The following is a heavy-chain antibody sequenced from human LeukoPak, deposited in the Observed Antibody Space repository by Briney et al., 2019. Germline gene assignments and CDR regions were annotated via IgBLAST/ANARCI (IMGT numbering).Heavy chain of an antibody. V-gene: IGHV3-23*01. Sequence: PGGSLRLSCAASGFTLSSYSMNWVRQAPGKGLEWVSAISGSGGSTYYADSVKGRFTISRDNSKNTLYLQMNSLRAEDTAVYYCAKPKPVDTAMVYYYYYMDVWGKGTTVTVSS. CDR2: ISGSGGST. CDR3: AKPKPVDTAMVYYYYYMDV. CDR1: GFTLSSYS. D-gene: IGHD5-18*01. J-gene: IGHJ6*03.